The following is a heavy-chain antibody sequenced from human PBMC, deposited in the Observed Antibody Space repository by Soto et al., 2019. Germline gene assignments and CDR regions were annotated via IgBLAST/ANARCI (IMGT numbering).Heavy chain of an antibody. V-gene: IGHV4-30-4*01. J-gene: IGHJ4*02. CDR2: IYHSGGT. D-gene: IGHD3-22*01. CDR3: ARVYHSSGYWIDN. Sequence: QVQLQESGPGLVKPSQTLSLTCTVSGGSITSSDYYWSWIRQAPGKGLEWIGYIYHSGGTHYNTPLWGRVIISIDTSKNQFSLKLSSVTAADTAIYYCARVYHSSGYWIDNWGQGTLVTVSS. CDR1: GGSITSSDYY.